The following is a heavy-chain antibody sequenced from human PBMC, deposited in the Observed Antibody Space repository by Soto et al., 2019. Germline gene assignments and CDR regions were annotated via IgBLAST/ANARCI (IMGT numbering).Heavy chain of an antibody. J-gene: IGHJ6*02. CDR1: GGTFSSYA. V-gene: IGHV1-69*01. CDR2: IIPIFGTA. CDR3: ARGGYYYDSSGYHKDYYYNYSMGV. D-gene: IGHD3-22*01. Sequence: QVQLVQSGAEVKKPGSSVKVSCKASGGTFSSYAISWVRQAPGQGLEWMGGIIPIFGTANYGQKFQGRVTITAHESTSTADMEPRSLRSEDTAVYYCARGGYYYDSSGYHKDYYYNYSMGVWRQGTTVTGSS.